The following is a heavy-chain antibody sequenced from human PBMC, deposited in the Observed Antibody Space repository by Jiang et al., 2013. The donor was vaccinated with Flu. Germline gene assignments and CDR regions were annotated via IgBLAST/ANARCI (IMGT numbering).Heavy chain of an antibody. D-gene: IGHD3-9*01. CDR3: ARVLYYDILTGYNYFYYMDV. CDR1: GGSFSGYY. J-gene: IGHJ6*03. V-gene: IGHV4-34*01. Sequence: VLLKPSETLSFTCAVYGGSFSGYYWSWIRQPPGKGLEWIGEINHSGSTNYNPSLKSRVTLSVDTSKNQFSLKLSSVTAADTAVYYCARVLYYDILTGYNYFYYMDVWGQGTTVTVSS. CDR2: INHSGST.